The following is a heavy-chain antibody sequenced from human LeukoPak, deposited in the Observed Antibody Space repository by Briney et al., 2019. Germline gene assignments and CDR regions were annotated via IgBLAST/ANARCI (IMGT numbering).Heavy chain of an antibody. CDR1: GYTLTELS. CDR2: FDPEDGET. D-gene: IGHD1-26*01. Sequence: GASVKVSCKVSGYTLTELSMHWVRQAPGKGLEWMGGFDPEDGETIYAQKFQGRVTMTEDTSTDTAYMELSSLRSEDTAVYYCATAGLVGATSYALYGMDVWGQGTTVTVSS. J-gene: IGHJ6*02. CDR3: ATAGLVGATSYALYGMDV. V-gene: IGHV1-24*01.